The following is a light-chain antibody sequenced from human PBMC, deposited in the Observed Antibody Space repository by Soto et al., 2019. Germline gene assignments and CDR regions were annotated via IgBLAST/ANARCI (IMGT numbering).Light chain of an antibody. V-gene: IGKV1-5*01. CDR2: DAS. CDR1: QSISSW. CDR3: QHSGA. Sequence: DIQMTQSPSTLSASVGDRVTITCRASQSISSWLAWYQQKQGKAPKLLIYDASSLESGVPSRFSGSGSGTEFTLTISSLQPDDFATYYCQHSGAFGQGTKVDIK. J-gene: IGKJ1*01.